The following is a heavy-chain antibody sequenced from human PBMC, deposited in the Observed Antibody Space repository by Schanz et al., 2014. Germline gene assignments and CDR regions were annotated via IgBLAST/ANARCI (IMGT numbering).Heavy chain of an antibody. Sequence: QILLVHPGPEVKKPGASVTVSCKASGYDFHIYAYSWVRQAPGQGPEWIGWISGYTGDTKYAQKFQHRVNMTTDRTTSTVYMELRSLRFDDTAVYFCARDNGRIPAANSFDYWGQGTRVTVSS. D-gene: IGHD1-26*01. CDR3: ARDNGRIPAANSFDY. CDR1: GYDFHIYA. J-gene: IGHJ4*02. V-gene: IGHV1-18*01. CDR2: ISGYTGDT.